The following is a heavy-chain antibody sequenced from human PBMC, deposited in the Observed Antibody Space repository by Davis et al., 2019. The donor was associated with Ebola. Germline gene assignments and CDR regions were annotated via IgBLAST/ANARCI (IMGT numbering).Heavy chain of an antibody. J-gene: IGHJ3*02. D-gene: IGHD5-12*01. V-gene: IGHV1-8*01. CDR1: EYTFTSYD. CDR2: MNPKSGNT. CDR3: TTPGGQDSGYDVFDI. Sequence: ASVKVSCKASEYTFTSYDINWVRQATGQGLEWVGWMNPKSGNTGYAEKFQGRVTMTRNASISTAYMELSSLRSEDTALYYCTTPGGQDSGYDVFDIWGQGTMVTVSS.